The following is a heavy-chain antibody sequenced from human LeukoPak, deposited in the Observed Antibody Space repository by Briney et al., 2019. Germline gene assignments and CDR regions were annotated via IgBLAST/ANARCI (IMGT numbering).Heavy chain of an antibody. CDR1: GGTFSSYA. J-gene: IGHJ3*02. V-gene: IGHV1-69*05. D-gene: IGHD3-22*01. Sequence: GSSVKVSCKASGGTFSSYAISWVRQVPGQGLEWMGGIIPIFGTANYAQKFQGRVTITTDESTSTAYMELSSLRSEDTAVYYCARDTHPYYYDSSGYYTDAFDIWGQGTMVTVSS. CDR3: ARDTHPYYYDSSGYYTDAFDI. CDR2: IIPIFGTA.